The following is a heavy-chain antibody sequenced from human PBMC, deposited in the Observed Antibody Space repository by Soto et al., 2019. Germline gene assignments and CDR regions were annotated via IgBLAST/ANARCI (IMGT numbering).Heavy chain of an antibody. Sequence: ASVKVSCKASGYTFNFYWITWVRQAPGQGLEWMGWISGFNGNTNYAADLQGRVTMTTDTSTSTAYMELRGLRSDDTAVYYCARSGVSSGHESPDFDSWGQGTLVTVSS. J-gene: IGHJ4*02. V-gene: IGHV1-18*01. CDR1: GYTFNFYW. D-gene: IGHD6-25*01. CDR3: ARSGVSSGHESPDFDS. CDR2: ISGFNGNT.